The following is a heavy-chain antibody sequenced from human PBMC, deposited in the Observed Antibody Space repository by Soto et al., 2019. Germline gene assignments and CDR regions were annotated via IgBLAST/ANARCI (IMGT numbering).Heavy chain of an antibody. CDR2: MNPNSGNT. Sequence: GASVKVSCKASGYTFTSYDINWVRQATGQGLEWMGWMNPNSGNTGYAQKFQGRVTMTRNTSISTAYMELSSLRSEDTAVYYCARVNEGVYYDSSGYYEFWGQGTLVIVS. V-gene: IGHV1-8*01. CDR3: ARVNEGVYYDSSGYYEF. D-gene: IGHD3-22*01. J-gene: IGHJ4*02. CDR1: GYTFTSYD.